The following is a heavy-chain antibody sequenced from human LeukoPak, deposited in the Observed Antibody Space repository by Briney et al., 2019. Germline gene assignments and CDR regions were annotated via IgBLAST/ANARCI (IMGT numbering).Heavy chain of an antibody. CDR3: ARVVLDHYYDSSGYLGTLDY. Sequence: SVKVSCMPSGYTFTNYGISWVREAPGQGLEWMGWINTYNGNTNYAQKFQGRGTITTSTSTSTAYMELRSLRSDDTAAYYCARVVLDHYYDSSGYLGTLDYWGQGTLVTVSS. J-gene: IGHJ4*02. CDR1: GYTFTNYG. V-gene: IGHV1-18*01. CDR2: INTYNGNT. D-gene: IGHD3-22*01.